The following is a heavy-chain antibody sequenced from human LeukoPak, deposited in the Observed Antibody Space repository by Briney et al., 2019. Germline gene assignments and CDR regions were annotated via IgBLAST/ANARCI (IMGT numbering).Heavy chain of an antibody. CDR3: AKDSSGSYSNYFDY. J-gene: IGHJ4*02. Sequence: RLSXXXXGFTXXXXGMHXXRXXPGKXLEXVAXIRYDGSNKYYADSVKGRFTISRDNFKNTLYLQMNSLRAEDTAVYYCAKDSSGSYSNYFDYWGQGTLVTVSS. V-gene: IGHV3-30*02. D-gene: IGHD1-26*01. CDR2: IRYDGSNK. CDR1: GFTXXXXG.